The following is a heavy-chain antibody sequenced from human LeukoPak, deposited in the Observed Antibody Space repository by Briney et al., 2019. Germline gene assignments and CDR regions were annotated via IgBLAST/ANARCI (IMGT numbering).Heavy chain of an antibody. CDR1: RFTFSSYG. D-gene: IGHD2-2*01. CDR3: AKAGRYCSSTCCAAGRYYYYYMDV. V-gene: IGHV3-33*06. Sequence: GGSLRLSCAASRFTFSSYGMHWVRQAPGKGLEWVAVIWYDGSNKYYADSVKGRFTISRDNPKNTLYLQMNSLRAEDTAVYYCAKAGRYCSSTCCAAGRYYYYYMDVWGKGTTVTVSS. CDR2: IWYDGSNK. J-gene: IGHJ6*03.